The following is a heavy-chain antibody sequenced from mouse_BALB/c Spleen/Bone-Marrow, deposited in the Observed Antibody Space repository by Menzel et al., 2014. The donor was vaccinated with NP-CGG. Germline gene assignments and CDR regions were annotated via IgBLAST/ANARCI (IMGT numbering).Heavy chain of an antibody. CDR3: ARWGITLAY. Sequence: QLKQSGAELVKPGASVKLSCKASGYTFTSYWMHWVKQRPGQGLEWIGEINPSNGRTNYNEKFKSKATLTVDKSSSTAYMQLSSLTSEDSAVYYCARWGITLAYWGQGTLVTVSA. CDR2: INPSNGRT. V-gene: IGHV1S81*02. D-gene: IGHD2-4*01. J-gene: IGHJ3*01. CDR1: GYTFTSYW.